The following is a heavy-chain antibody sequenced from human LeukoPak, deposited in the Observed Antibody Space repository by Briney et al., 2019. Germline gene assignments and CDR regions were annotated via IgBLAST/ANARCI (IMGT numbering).Heavy chain of an antibody. CDR1: GYSISSDSY. D-gene: IGHD2-2*01. CDR3: AKFGSTSGRGFDP. CDR2: ISHSGTT. Sequence: SETLSLTCTVSGYSISSDSYWGWIRQPPGKGLEWIVTISHSGTTYYSPSLKSRVTISIDTSENHFSLDLTSVTATDTAVYYCAKFGSTSGRGFDPWGQGTLVTVSS. V-gene: IGHV4-38-2*02. J-gene: IGHJ5*02.